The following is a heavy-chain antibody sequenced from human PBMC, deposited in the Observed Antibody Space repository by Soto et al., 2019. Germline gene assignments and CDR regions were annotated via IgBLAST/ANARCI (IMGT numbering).Heavy chain of an antibody. J-gene: IGHJ6*02. CDR2: INHSGST. Sequence: PSETLSLTCAVYGGSFSGCYWSWIRQPPGKGLEWIGEINHSGSTNYNPSLKSRVTISVDTSKNQFSLKLSSVTAADTAVYYCARERRMYYYYGMDVWGQGTTVTVSS. CDR3: ARERRMYYYYGMDV. CDR1: GGSFSGCY. V-gene: IGHV4-34*01.